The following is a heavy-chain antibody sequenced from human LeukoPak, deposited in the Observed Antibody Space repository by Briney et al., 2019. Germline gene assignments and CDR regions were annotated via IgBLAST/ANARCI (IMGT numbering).Heavy chain of an antibody. CDR1: GFIFSSYW. CDR3: AKFGAIAARPVHYYYYYYMDV. V-gene: IGHV3-7*01. D-gene: IGHD6-6*01. CDR2: INQGGSEK. Sequence: PGGSLRLSCEASGFIFSSYWMSWVRQAPGKGLEWVANINQGGSEKHSVDSVKGRFTISRDNAKNSLYLQINSLRAEDTAVYYCAKFGAIAARPVHYYYYYYMDVWGKGTTVTVSS. J-gene: IGHJ6*03.